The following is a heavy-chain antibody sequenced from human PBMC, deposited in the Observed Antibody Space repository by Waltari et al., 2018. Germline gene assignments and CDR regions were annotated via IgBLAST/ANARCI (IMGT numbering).Heavy chain of an antibody. CDR3: ARDMKYDSGSYYKSYYYYYMDV. CDR2: IYYSGST. Sequence: QVQLQESGPGLVKPSETLSLTCTVSGGSISSYYWSWIRQPPGKGLEWIGYIYYSGSTNYNPSLKSRVTISVDTSKNQFSLKLSSVTAADTAVYYCARDMKYDSGSYYKSYYYYYMDVWGKGTTVTVSS. D-gene: IGHD3-10*01. V-gene: IGHV4-59*01. J-gene: IGHJ6*03. CDR1: GGSISSYY.